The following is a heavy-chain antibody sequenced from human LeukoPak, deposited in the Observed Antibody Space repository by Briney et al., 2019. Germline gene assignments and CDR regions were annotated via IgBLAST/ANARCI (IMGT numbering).Heavy chain of an antibody. V-gene: IGHV3-23*01. CDR2: ISGSGGST. CDR1: GFTFSFYS. Sequence: PGGSLRLSCAASGFTFSFYSMSWVRQAPGKGLEWVSAISGSGGSTYYADSVKGRFTISRDNSKNTLYLQMNSLRAEDTAVYYCAKRIGPQIYDMPLLNWGQGTLVTVSS. J-gene: IGHJ4*02. CDR3: AKRIGPQIYDMPLLN. D-gene: IGHD3-9*01.